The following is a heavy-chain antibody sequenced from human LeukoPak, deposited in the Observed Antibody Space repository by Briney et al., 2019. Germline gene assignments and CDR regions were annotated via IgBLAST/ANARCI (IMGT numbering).Heavy chain of an antibody. CDR3: ARGRFTSGYYKEPYFHH. CDR1: GGSFSGYY. D-gene: IGHD3-3*01. Sequence: SETLSLTCAVYGGSFSGYYWSWIRQPPGKGLEWIGEINHSGSTNYNPSLKSRVTISVDTSKNQFSLKLSSVTAADTAVYYCARGRFTSGYYKEPYFHHWGLGTLVTVSS. CDR2: INHSGST. V-gene: IGHV4-34*01. J-gene: IGHJ1*01.